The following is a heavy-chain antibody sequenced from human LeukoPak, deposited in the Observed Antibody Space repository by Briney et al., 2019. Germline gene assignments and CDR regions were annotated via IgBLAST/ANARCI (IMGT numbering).Heavy chain of an antibody. D-gene: IGHD3-9*01. Sequence: GGSLRLSCAAFGFTFSSYAMSWVRQAPGKGLEWVSAISGSVGSTYYADSVKGRFTISRDNSKNKLYLQMNSLRDEDTAVYYCAKAALTVYDIASGRVGYFDYWGQGTLVTVSS. CDR3: AKAALTVYDIASGRVGYFDY. CDR1: GFTFSSYA. CDR2: ISGSVGST. V-gene: IGHV3-23*01. J-gene: IGHJ4*02.